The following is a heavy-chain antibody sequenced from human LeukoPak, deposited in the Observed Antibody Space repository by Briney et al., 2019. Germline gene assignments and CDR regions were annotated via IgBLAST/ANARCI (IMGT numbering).Heavy chain of an antibody. CDR1: GLTFSSYS. CDR3: ASAPYYYASRGRGAFDI. CDR2: ISYDGSNK. Sequence: HPGGSLRLSCAASGLTFSSYSMAWVRQAPGKGLEWVADISYDGSNKYYVDSVKGRFTISRDNSKNTLYLQMNSLRAEDTAVYYCASAPYYYASRGRGAFDIWGQGTMVTVSS. J-gene: IGHJ3*02. V-gene: IGHV3-30-3*01. D-gene: IGHD3-22*01.